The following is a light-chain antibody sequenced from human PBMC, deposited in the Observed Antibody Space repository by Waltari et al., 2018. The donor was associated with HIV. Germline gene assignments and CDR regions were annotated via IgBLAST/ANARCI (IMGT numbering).Light chain of an antibody. Sequence: QSALTQPASVSGSPGQSITISCTGPRSCVGSYYLVSWYQQHPGKAPKLMIYEVSKRPSGVSNRFSGSKSGNTASLTISGLQAEDEADYYCCSYAGSSTFVVFGGGTKLTVL. CDR3: CSYAGSSTFVV. V-gene: IGLV2-23*02. CDR1: RSCVGSYYL. J-gene: IGLJ2*01. CDR2: EVS.